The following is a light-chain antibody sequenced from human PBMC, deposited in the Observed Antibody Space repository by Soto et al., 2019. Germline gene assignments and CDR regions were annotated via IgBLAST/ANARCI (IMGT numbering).Light chain of an antibody. CDR3: AAWDNRLSAWV. V-gene: IGLV1-47*02. CDR1: GSNIGSDY. Sequence: QLVLTQPPSASGTPGQRVTISCSGSGSNIGSDYVYWYQQFPGTAPKLLIYSNSQRPSGVPDRFSGSKSGTSASLAISGLRSEDDADYYCAAWDNRLSAWVFGGGTKLTVL. J-gene: IGLJ3*02. CDR2: SNS.